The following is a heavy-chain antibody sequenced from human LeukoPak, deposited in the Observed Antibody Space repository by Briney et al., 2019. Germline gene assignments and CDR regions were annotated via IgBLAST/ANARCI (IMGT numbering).Heavy chain of an antibody. D-gene: IGHD6-6*01. V-gene: IGHV3-48*01. CDR3: AREAPRGTSSNPYYFDS. J-gene: IGHJ4*02. Sequence: GGSLRLSCAAAGLTFSTNSMNWVRQAPGKGLEWVSYISFSSSTIYYADSVKGRFTISRDNAKNLLYLQMNGLRAEDTAVYYCAREAPRGTSSNPYYFDSWGQGTLVTVSS. CDR2: ISFSSSTI. CDR1: GLTFSTNS.